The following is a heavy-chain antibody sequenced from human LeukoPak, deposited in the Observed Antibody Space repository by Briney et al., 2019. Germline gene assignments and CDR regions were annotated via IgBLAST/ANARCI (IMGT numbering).Heavy chain of an antibody. Sequence: TGGSLRLSCAASGFTFSSYAMSWVRQAPGKGLEWVANIKEDGSEKYYVDSVKGRFTISRDNAKNSLYLQMNSLRAEDTAMYYCAREYYYDSSGYGSFGYWGQGTLVTVSS. CDR2: IKEDGSEK. D-gene: IGHD3-22*01. CDR1: GFTFSSYA. CDR3: AREYYYDSSGYGSFGY. V-gene: IGHV3-7*01. J-gene: IGHJ4*02.